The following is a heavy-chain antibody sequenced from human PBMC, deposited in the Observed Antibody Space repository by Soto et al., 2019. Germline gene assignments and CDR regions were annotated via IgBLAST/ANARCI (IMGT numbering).Heavy chain of an antibody. CDR1: GGSFSCYY. CDR2: INHSGST. Sequence: PSETLSLTCAVYGGSFSCYYWSWIRQPPGKGLEWIGEINHSGSTNYNPSLKSRVTISVDTSKNQFSLKLSSVTAADTAVYYCARGNVAAAGTRDFDYWGQGTLVTVSS. D-gene: IGHD6-13*01. CDR3: ARGNVAAAGTRDFDY. J-gene: IGHJ4*02. V-gene: IGHV4-34*01.